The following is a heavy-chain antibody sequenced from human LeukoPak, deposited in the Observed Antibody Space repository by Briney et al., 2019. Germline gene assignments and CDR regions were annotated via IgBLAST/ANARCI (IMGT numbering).Heavy chain of an antibody. CDR3: AKEALMVYSNAYFDY. CDR2: ISSSGGST. V-gene: IGHV3-23*01. J-gene: IGHJ4*02. CDR1: GFTFSNYA. Sequence: GGSLRLSCAASGFTFSNYAMSWVRQAPGKGLEWVSAISSSGGSTYYADSVKGRFTISRDNSKNTLYVQMNSLRAEDTAVYYCAKEALMVYSNAYFDYWGQGTLVTVSS. D-gene: IGHD2-8*01.